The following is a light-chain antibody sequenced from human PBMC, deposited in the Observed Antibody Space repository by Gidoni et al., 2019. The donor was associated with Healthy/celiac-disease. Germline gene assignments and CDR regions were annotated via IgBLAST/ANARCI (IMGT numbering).Light chain of an antibody. J-gene: IGLJ2*01. V-gene: IGLV2-14*03. CDR2: DVS. Sequence: QSALPHPASVSGSPGQSITISCTGTSSDIGGYNYVSWYQQHPGKAPKLMIYDVSNRPPGVSNRFSGSKSGNTASLSISGLQAEDEADYYCSSYTSSTSVVFGGGTKLTVL. CDR3: SSYTSSTSVV. CDR1: SSDIGGYNY.